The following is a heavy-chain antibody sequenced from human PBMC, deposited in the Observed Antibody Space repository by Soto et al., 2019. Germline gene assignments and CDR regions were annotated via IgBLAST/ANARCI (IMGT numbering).Heavy chain of an antibody. CDR2: INHSGST. CDR1: GGSFSGYY. D-gene: IGHD5-18*01. Sequence: SETLSLTCAVYGGSFSGYYWSWIRQPPGKGLEWIGEINHSGSTNYNPSLKSRVTISVDTSKNQFSLKLSSVTAADTAVYYCAREVSYGYRFLDYWGQGTLVSVSS. J-gene: IGHJ4*02. CDR3: AREVSYGYRFLDY. V-gene: IGHV4-34*01.